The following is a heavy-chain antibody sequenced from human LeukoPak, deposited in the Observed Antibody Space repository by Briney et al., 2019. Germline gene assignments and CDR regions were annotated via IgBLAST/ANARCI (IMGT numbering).Heavy chain of an antibody. CDR2: ISWNSGSI. V-gene: IGHV3-9*01. CDR3: AKDIGRLPAYYYATGSDSAFDI. J-gene: IGHJ3*02. D-gene: IGHD3-10*01. CDR1: GFTFDDYA. Sequence: GGSLRLSCAASGFTFDDYAMHWVRQAPGKGLEWVSGISWNSGSIGYADSVKGRFTISRDNAKNSLYLQMNSLRAEDTALYYCAKDIGRLPAYYYATGSDSAFDISGQGTMVTVSS.